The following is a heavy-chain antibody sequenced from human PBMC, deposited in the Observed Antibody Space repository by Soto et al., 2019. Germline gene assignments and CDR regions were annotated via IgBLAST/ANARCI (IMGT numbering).Heavy chain of an antibody. CDR3: AKKSSRAYRGPGGAFDI. CDR2: ITGGGGGT. Sequence: PGGSLRLSCAASGFTFSSYAMSWVRQAPGKGLEWVSAITGGGGGTYYADSVKGRFAISRDNSRNTLYLQMNSLRAEDTALYYCAKKSSRAYRGPGGAFDIWGQGTMVTVSS. CDR1: GFTFSSYA. V-gene: IGHV3-23*01. D-gene: IGHD1-26*01. J-gene: IGHJ3*02.